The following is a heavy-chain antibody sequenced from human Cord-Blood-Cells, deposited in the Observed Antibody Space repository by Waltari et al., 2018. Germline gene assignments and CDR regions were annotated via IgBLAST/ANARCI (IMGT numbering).Heavy chain of an antibody. CDR3: ARQTTDDFWSGYYEGGYFDY. CDR2: IYYSGTT. V-gene: IGHV4-39*01. Sequence: QLQLQESGPGLVKPSETLSLTCTVSGGSISSSSYYWGWIRQPPGKGLEWIGSIYYSGTTYSNPSLKSRVTISVDTSKNQFSLKLSSVTAADTAVYYCARQTTDDFWSGYYEGGYFDYWGQGTLVTVSS. J-gene: IGHJ4*02. D-gene: IGHD3-3*01. CDR1: GGSISSSSYY.